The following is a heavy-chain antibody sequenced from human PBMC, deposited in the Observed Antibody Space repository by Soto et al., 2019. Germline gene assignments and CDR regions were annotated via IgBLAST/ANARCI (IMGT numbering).Heavy chain of an antibody. CDR3: ASRSYDSWSGYYKLHFDS. Sequence: TLFLTFGVYCWSFSGYYWSWVRDSPGNGLESSGEFNHIANTDYNPSLESRVSISVNTSQNQGSLNLRAVTAADTAVYYYASRSYDSWSGYYKLHFDSWGQGTLVTVSS. D-gene: IGHD3-3*01. CDR1: CWSFSGYY. J-gene: IGHJ4*02. V-gene: IGHV4-34*01. CDR2: FNHIANT.